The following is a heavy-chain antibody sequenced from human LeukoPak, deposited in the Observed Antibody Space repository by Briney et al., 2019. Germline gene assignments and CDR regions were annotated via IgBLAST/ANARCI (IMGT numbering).Heavy chain of an antibody. J-gene: IGHJ4*02. Sequence: GGSLRLSCAGSGFTFGGYGMHWFRQTPGKGLEWVAVIAYDGSRAFYADSVKGRFTISRDNSKNTLYLQMNSLRAEDTAVYYCAKDQNRDSSSFLGYWGQGTLVTVSS. CDR2: IAYDGSRA. CDR3: AKDQNRDSSSFLGY. CDR1: GFTFGGYG. V-gene: IGHV3-33*06. D-gene: IGHD6-13*01.